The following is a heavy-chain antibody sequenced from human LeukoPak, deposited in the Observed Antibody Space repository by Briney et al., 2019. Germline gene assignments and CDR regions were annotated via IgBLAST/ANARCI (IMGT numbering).Heavy chain of an antibody. J-gene: IGHJ3*02. CDR2: IYTSGNT. CDR3: ARDRSRVGANRSYLAPLDAFDI. Sequence: SQTLSLTCTVSGGSISSGSYYWSWIRQPAGKGLEWIGRIYTSGNTNYNPSLKSRVTMSVDTSKNQFSLKLSSVTAADTAVYYCARDRSRVGANRSYLAPLDAFDIWGQGTMVTVSS. CDR1: GGSISSGSYY. D-gene: IGHD1-26*01. V-gene: IGHV4-61*02.